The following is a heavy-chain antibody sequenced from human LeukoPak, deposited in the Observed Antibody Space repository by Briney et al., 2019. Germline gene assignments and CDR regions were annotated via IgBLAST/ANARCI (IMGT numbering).Heavy chain of an antibody. V-gene: IGHV3-23*01. J-gene: IGHJ4*02. D-gene: IGHD6-19*01. CDR3: AKAIAVAAVFDY. CDR2: ISGSGGST. Sequence: GGSLRLSCAASGFTFSSYAMSWARQAPGKGLEWVSAISGSGGSTYYADSVKGRFTISRDNSKNPLYLQMNSLRAEDTAVYYCAKAIAVAAVFDYWGQGTLVTVSS. CDR1: GFTFSSYA.